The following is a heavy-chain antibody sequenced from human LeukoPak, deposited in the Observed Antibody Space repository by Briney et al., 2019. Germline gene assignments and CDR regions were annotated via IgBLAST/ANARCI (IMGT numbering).Heavy chain of an antibody. D-gene: IGHD2-15*01. CDR2: INHSGST. Sequence: SETLSLTCAVYGGSFSGYYWSWIRQPPGKGLEWIGEINHSGSTNYNPSLKSRVTISVDTSKNQFSLKLSSVTAADTAFYYCARSLEVEVAASWFDPWGQGTLVTVSS. J-gene: IGHJ5*02. CDR1: GGSFSGYY. CDR3: ARSLEVEVAASWFDP. V-gene: IGHV4-34*01.